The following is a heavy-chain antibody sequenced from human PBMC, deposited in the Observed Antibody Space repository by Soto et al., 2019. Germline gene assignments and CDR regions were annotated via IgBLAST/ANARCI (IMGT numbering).Heavy chain of an antibody. CDR1: GFSLSNARMG. Sequence: QVTLKESGPVRVKPTETLTLTCTVSGFSLSNARMGVSWIRQPPGKALEWLAHIFSNDEKSYSTSLKSRLTISKDTSKSQVVLTMTNMDPVDTATYYCARMEATIFGADWFDPWGQGTLVTVSS. J-gene: IGHJ5*02. V-gene: IGHV2-26*01. CDR2: IFSNDEK. D-gene: IGHD3-3*01. CDR3: ARMEATIFGADWFDP.